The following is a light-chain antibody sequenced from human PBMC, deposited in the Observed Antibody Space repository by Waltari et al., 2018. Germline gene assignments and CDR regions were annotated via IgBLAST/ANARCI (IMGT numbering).Light chain of an antibody. Sequence: DIVLTQSPDSLAVSLGERATINCKSSQSVLSSSNNKNYLGWYQKKPGQPPKLLITWASTRESVVPDRFSGSGSVTDFTLTISSLQAEDVAVYFCQQCYTFPYTFGQGTKLEIK. CDR3: QQCYTFPYT. J-gene: IGKJ2*01. CDR2: WAS. CDR1: QSVLSSSNNKNY. V-gene: IGKV4-1*01.